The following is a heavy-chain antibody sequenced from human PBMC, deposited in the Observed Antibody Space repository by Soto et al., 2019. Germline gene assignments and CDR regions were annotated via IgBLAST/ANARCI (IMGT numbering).Heavy chain of an antibody. Sequence: PSETLSLTCAVYGGSFSDYYWSWIRQPPGKGLEWIGEINHSGSTNYNSSLKSRVTISVDTSKNQFSLKLSSVTAADTAVFYCARVATVTTSYYYYGMDVWGQGTTVTVSS. V-gene: IGHV4-34*01. J-gene: IGHJ6*02. CDR3: ARVATVTTSYYYYGMDV. CDR2: INHSGST. CDR1: GGSFSDYY. D-gene: IGHD4-4*01.